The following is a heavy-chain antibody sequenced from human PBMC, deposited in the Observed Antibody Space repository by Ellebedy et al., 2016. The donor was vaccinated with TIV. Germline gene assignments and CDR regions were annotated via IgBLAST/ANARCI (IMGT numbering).Heavy chain of an antibody. Sequence: SLKISCAASGFTFDDFAMHWVRQAPGKGLEWVSGISWNSDNIGYADSVKGRFTISRDNAKNSLYLQMNSLRDEDTAVYYCARDENYGAEVIDYWGQGTLVTVSS. CDR2: ISWNSDNI. J-gene: IGHJ4*02. V-gene: IGHV3-9*01. D-gene: IGHD4-17*01. CDR3: ARDENYGAEVIDY. CDR1: GFTFDDFA.